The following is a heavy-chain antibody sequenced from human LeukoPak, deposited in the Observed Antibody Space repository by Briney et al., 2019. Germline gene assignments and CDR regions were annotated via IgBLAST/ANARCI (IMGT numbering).Heavy chain of an antibody. Sequence: PGGSLRLSCAASGFIVSSNDMSWVRQAPGKGLEWVSVIYSGGSTYYADSVKGRFTISRDNSKNTLYLQMNSLRAEDTAVYYCAKGKNSGYYYFDYWGQGTLVTVSS. V-gene: IGHV3-53*01. D-gene: IGHD5-12*01. CDR1: GFIVSSND. CDR3: AKGKNSGYYYFDY. CDR2: IYSGGST. J-gene: IGHJ4*02.